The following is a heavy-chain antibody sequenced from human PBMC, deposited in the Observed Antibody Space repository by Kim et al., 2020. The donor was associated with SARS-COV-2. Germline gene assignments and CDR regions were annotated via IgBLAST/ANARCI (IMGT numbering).Heavy chain of an antibody. Sequence: ASVKVSCKVSGYTLTELSMHWVRQAPGKGLEWMGGFDPEDGETIYAQKFQGRVTMTEDTSTDTAYMELSSLRSEDTAVYYCATVLQLRLGELSSLFDYWGQGTLVTVSS. V-gene: IGHV1-24*01. J-gene: IGHJ4*02. CDR3: ATVLQLRLGELSSLFDY. CDR1: GYTLTELS. D-gene: IGHD3-16*02. CDR2: FDPEDGET.